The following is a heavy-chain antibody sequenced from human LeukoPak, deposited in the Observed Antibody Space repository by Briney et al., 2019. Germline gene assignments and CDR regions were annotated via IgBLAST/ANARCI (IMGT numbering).Heavy chain of an antibody. V-gene: IGHV3-21*04. CDR3: ATHDILTGHYLSYFDY. CDR1: GFTFSSYS. Sequence: GGSLRLSCAASGFTFSSYSMNWVRQAPGKGLEWVSSISSSSYIYYADSVKGRFTISRDNAKNSLYLQMNSLRAEDTAVYYCATHDILTGHYLSYFDYWGQGTLVTVSS. CDR2: ISSSSYI. D-gene: IGHD3-9*01. J-gene: IGHJ4*02.